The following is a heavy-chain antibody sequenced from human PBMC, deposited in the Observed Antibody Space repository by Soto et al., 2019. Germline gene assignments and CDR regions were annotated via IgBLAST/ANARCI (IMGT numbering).Heavy chain of an antibody. V-gene: IGHV4-61*01. CDR3: ARKSRQHPFQH. CDR1: GGSVSSGSYY. Sequence: PSETLSLTCTVSGGSVSSGSYYWSWIRQPPGKGLEWIGYIYYSGSTNYNPSLKSRVTISVDTSKNQFSLKLSSVTAADTAVYYCARKSRQHPFQHWGQGTLVTVSS. J-gene: IGHJ1*01. D-gene: IGHD6-13*01. CDR2: IYYSGST.